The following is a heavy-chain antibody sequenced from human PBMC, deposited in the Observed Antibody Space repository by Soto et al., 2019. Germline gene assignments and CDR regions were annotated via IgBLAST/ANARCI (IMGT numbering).Heavy chain of an antibody. CDR3: ARGSPTAYYYYGMDV. CDR2: ISAYNGNT. CDR1: GYTFTSYG. Sequence: GASVKVSCKASGYTFTSYGISWLRQAPGQGLEWMGWISAYNGNTNYAQKLQGRVTMTTDTSTSTAYMELRSLRSDDTAVYYCARGSPTAYYYYGMDVWGQGTTVTVSS. V-gene: IGHV1-18*01. J-gene: IGHJ6*02. D-gene: IGHD2-15*01.